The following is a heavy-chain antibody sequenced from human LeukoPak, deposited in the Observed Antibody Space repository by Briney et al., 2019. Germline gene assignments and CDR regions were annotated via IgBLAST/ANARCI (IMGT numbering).Heavy chain of an antibody. CDR3: ASSLYYDFWSGYYSDY. J-gene: IGHJ4*02. V-gene: IGHV3-7*01. CDR1: GFTFSSYS. CDR2: IKQDGSEK. Sequence: PGGSLRLSCAASGFTFSSYSMSWVRQAPGKGLEWVANIKQDGSEKYYVDSVKGRFTISRDNAKNSLYLQMNSVRAEDTAVYYCASSLYYDFWSGYYSDYWGQGTLVTVSS. D-gene: IGHD3-3*01.